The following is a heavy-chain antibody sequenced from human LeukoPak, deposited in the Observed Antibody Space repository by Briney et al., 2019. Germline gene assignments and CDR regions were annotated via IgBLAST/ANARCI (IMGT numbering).Heavy chain of an antibody. V-gene: IGHV3-48*01. Sequence: GGSLRLSRAASGFTFSSYSMNWVRQAPGKGLEWVSYISSSSSTIYYADSVKGRFTISRDNAKNSLYLQMNSLRAEDTAVYYCASDTNLYYYDSSGYLYGMDVWGQGTTVTVSS. CDR3: ASDTNLYYYDSSGYLYGMDV. CDR2: ISSSSSTI. D-gene: IGHD3-22*01. CDR1: GFTFSSYS. J-gene: IGHJ6*02.